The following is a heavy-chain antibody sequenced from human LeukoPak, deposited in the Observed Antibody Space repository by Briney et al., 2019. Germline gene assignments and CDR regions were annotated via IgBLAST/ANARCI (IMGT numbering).Heavy chain of an antibody. V-gene: IGHV3-7*05. CDR2: IKEDGSEK. D-gene: IGHD6-13*01. Sequence: GGSLRLSCAASGFTFSSYWMSWVRQAPGKGLEWVANIKEDGSEKNYVDSVKGRFTVSRDNAKDSLYLQMNSLRGDDAAIYYCARDWGAAGLWDYWGQGTLVTVSS. CDR1: GFTFSSYW. J-gene: IGHJ4*02. CDR3: ARDWGAAGLWDY.